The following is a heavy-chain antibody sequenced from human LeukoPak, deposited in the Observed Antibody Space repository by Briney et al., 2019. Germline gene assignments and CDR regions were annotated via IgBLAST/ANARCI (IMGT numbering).Heavy chain of an antibody. V-gene: IGHV3-7*01. CDR3: ARIFYGDGDAFDI. D-gene: IGHD4-17*01. J-gene: IGHJ3*02. CDR1: GFTFSSYW. Sequence: GGSLRLSCAASGFTFSSYWMSWVRQAPGKGLEWVANIKQDGSEKYYVDSVKGRFTISRDNAKNSLYLQMNSLRAEDTAVYYCARIFYGDGDAFDIWGQGTMVTVSS. CDR2: IKQDGSEK.